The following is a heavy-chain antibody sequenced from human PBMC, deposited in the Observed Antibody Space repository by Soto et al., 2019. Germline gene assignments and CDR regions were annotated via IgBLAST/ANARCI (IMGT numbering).Heavy chain of an antibody. J-gene: IGHJ6*02. V-gene: IGHV6-1*01. CDR1: GDIVSSNRAA. CDR3: AREPAGEYTYSSYDYFFHGMDV. Sequence: PSQTLSLTCAISGDIVSSNRAAWNWIRQSPSRGLEWLGMTYYMSKWYNDYPISVKDRITINPDTSKNRFSLQLNSVTPEDTALYYCAREPAGEYTYSSYDYFFHGMDVWGQGTTV. D-gene: IGHD5-18*01. CDR2: TYYMSKWYN.